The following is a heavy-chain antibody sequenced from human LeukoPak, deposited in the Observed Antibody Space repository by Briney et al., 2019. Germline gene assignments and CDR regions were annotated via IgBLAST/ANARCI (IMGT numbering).Heavy chain of an antibody. D-gene: IGHD6-19*01. CDR1: GFTFNRCW. CDR2: IYSGGST. J-gene: IGHJ4*02. CDR3: ARVLSAIALGHFFDY. Sequence: PGGSLRLSCVVSGFTFNRCWMSWVRQAPGKGLEWVSVIYSGGSTYYADSVKGRFTISRDNSKNTLYLQMDSLRAEDTAVYYCARVLSAIALGHFFDYWGRGTLVTVSS. V-gene: IGHV3-53*01.